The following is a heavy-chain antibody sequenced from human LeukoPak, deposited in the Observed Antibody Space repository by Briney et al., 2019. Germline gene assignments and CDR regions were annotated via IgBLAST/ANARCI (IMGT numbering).Heavy chain of an antibody. V-gene: IGHV3-7*01. Sequence: GGSLRLSCAASGFTFSSYSMNWVRQAPGKGLEWVANIKQDGSEKYYVDSVKGRFTISRDNAKNSLYLQMNSLRAEDTAVYYCATVRPLTTFDYWGQGTLVTVSS. CDR1: GFTFSSYS. CDR2: IKQDGSEK. CDR3: ATVRPLTTFDY. J-gene: IGHJ4*02. D-gene: IGHD4-11*01.